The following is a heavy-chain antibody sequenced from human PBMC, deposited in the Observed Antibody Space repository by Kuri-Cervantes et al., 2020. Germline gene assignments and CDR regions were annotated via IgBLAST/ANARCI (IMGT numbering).Heavy chain of an antibody. Sequence: LSLTCAASGFTFSSYGMHWVRQAPGKGLEWVAVIWYDGSNKYYADSVKGRFTISRDNSKNTLYLQMNSLRAEDTAVYYCAKVERITMIVVVITKGGFDYWGQGTLVTVSS. D-gene: IGHD3-22*01. V-gene: IGHV3-33*06. J-gene: IGHJ4*02. CDR3: AKVERITMIVVVITKGGFDY. CDR1: GFTFSSYG. CDR2: IWYDGSNK.